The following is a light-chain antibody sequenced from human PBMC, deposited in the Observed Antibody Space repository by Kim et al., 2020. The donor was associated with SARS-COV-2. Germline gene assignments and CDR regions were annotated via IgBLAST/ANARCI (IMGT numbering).Light chain of an antibody. CDR3: SSYTSSSTLV. J-gene: IGLJ1*01. CDR1: GNDVGLYNY. V-gene: IGLV2-14*03. Sequence: QSALTQPASVSGSPGQSITLSCTGTGNDVGLYNYVSWYQQHPGKAPKLIIFDVSNRPSGASDHFSGSKSGNTASLTISGLQAEDEADYYCSSYTSSSTLVFGTGTKVTVL. CDR2: DVS.